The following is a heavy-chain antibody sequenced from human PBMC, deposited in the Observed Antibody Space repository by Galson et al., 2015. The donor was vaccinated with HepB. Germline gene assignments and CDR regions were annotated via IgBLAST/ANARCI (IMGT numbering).Heavy chain of an antibody. D-gene: IGHD2-2*01. CDR2: IKQDGSAT. CDR3: AGRTRAPYQLLN. Sequence: SLRLSCAGSGFTFSSHWMSWVRQVPGKGLEWVANIKQDGSATYYVDSVKGRFTISRDNAKNSLYLQMNSLRAEDTAVYYCAGRTRAPYQLLNWGQGTLVTVSS. V-gene: IGHV3-7*01. J-gene: IGHJ4*02. CDR1: GFTFSSHW.